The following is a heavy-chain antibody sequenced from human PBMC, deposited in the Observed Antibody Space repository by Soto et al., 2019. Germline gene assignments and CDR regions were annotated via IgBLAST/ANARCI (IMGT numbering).Heavy chain of an antibody. CDR2: IISSSTTI. V-gene: IGHV3-48*01. CDR3: ARPRGYSNYDDY. D-gene: IGHD4-4*01. J-gene: IGHJ4*02. Sequence: EVHLVESGGGLVQPGGSLRLSCAASGFTFSSYSMNWVRQAPGKGLEWLSYIISSSTTIYYADSVKGRFTISRDNAKNSLYLQMNSLSGEDTAAYYCARPRGYSNYDDYWGQGNLVSVSS. CDR1: GFTFSSYS.